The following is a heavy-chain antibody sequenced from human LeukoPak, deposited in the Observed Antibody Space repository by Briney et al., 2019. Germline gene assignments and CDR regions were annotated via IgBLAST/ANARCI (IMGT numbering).Heavy chain of an antibody. Sequence: SETLSLTCTVSGGSISSYYWSWIRQPPGKGLEWIGYNYYSGSTNYNPSLKSRVTISVDTSKNQFSLKLSSVTAADTAVYYCARETGYCSSTSCLIDFNWFDPWGQGTLVTVSS. D-gene: IGHD2-2*01. CDR2: NYYSGST. CDR3: ARETGYCSSTSCLIDFNWFDP. CDR1: GGSISSYY. V-gene: IGHV4-59*01. J-gene: IGHJ5*02.